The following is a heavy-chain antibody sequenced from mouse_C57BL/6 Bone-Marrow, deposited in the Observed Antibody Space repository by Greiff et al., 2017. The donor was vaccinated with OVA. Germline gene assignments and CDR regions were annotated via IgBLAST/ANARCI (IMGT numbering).Heavy chain of an antibody. CDR3: VGGPNWGLFAY. V-gene: IGHV10-3*01. J-gene: IGHJ3*01. CDR1: GFTFNTYA. CDR2: IRSKSSNYAT. Sequence: EVQRVESGGGLVQPKGSLKLSCAASGFTFNTYAMHWVRQAPGKGLEWVARIRSKSSNYATYYADSVKDRFTISRDDSQSMLYLQMSNLKTEDTAMCYCVGGPNWGLFAYWGQGTLVTVSA. D-gene: IGHD4-1*01.